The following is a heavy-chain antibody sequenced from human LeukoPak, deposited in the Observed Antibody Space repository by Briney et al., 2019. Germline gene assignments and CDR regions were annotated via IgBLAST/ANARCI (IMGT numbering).Heavy chain of an antibody. V-gene: IGHV4-59*01. CDR2: IYYSGST. CDR1: GGSISSYY. J-gene: IGHJ4*02. CDR3: ARVFSDGSSWYVVY. D-gene: IGHD6-13*01. Sequence: SETLSLTCTVSGGSISSYYWSWIRQPPGKGLEWIVYIYYSGSTNYNPSLKSRVTISVDTSKNQFSLKLSTVTAADTAVYYCARVFSDGSSWYVVYWGQGTLVTVSS.